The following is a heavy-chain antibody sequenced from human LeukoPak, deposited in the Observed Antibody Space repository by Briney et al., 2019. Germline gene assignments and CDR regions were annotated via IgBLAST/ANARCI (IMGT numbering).Heavy chain of an antibody. V-gene: IGHV4-61*02. CDR1: GGSISSGSYY. CDR3: ARDLGLGDSSGYYYSAAFDI. CDR2: IYTSGST. J-gene: IGHJ3*02. D-gene: IGHD3-22*01. Sequence: PSETLSLTCTVSGGSISSGSYYWSWIRQPAGKGLEWIGRIYTSGSTNYNPSLKSRVTISVDTSKNQFSLKLSSVTAADTAVYYCARDLGLGDSSGYYYSAAFDIWGQGTMVTVSS.